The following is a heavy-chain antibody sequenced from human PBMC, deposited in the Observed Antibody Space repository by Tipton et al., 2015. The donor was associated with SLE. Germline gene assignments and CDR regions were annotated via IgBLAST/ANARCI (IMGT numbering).Heavy chain of an antibody. Sequence: TLSLTCTVSGASISSGGYYWSWIRQPAGKGLEWIGYISWIGSTNYNPSLKSRVTMSVDTSMNQFSLELSSVTAADTAVYYCARLVVLAAEGLYSFDYWGHGTLVTVSS. J-gene: IGHJ4*01. D-gene: IGHD2-15*01. CDR3: ARLVVLAAEGLYSFDY. CDR1: GASISSGGYY. CDR2: ISWIGST. V-gene: IGHV4-61*09.